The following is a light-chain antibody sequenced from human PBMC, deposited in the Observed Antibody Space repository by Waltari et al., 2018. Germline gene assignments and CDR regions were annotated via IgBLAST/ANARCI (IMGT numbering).Light chain of an antibody. Sequence: SYELTQPPSVSVSPGQTARNTCSGDALPKRYAYWYQQKPGQAPVLVIHKDRERPSGIPDRFSGSSSGKTATLTISGVQAEDEADYHCKSAASSDTDRGVVGGGTKLTVL. CDR1: ALPKRY. CDR3: KSAASSDTDRGV. V-gene: IGLV3-25*03. CDR2: KDR. J-gene: IGLJ3*02.